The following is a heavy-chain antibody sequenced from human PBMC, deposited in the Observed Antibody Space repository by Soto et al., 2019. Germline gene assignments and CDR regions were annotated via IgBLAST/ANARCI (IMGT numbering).Heavy chain of an antibody. V-gene: IGHV4-39*01. CDR2: VYYSGST. CDR1: GGSISSSAYY. D-gene: IGHD1-1*01. J-gene: IGHJ4*02. CDR3: ARLYNTYVGSIDY. Sequence: SETLSLTCTVSGGSISSSAYYWGWIRQPPGKGLEWIGSVYYSGSTYYNPSLKSRVTISVDTSKNQFSLKLSSVTAADTAVYYCARLYNTYVGSIDYWGQGTLVTVSS.